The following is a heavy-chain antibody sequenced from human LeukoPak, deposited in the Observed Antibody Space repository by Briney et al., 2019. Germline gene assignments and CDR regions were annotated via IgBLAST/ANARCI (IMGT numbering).Heavy chain of an antibody. V-gene: IGHV3-66*01. CDR2: IYSGGST. J-gene: IGHJ4*02. CDR3: ALGLVTDY. D-gene: IGHD3-9*01. Sequence: GGSLRLSCAASGFTVSSNFMSWVRQAPGKGLEWVSVIYSGGSTYYADSVKGRFTISRDNSKNTLYLQMNSLRVEDTAVYYCALGLVTDYWGQGTLVTASS. CDR1: GFTVSSNF.